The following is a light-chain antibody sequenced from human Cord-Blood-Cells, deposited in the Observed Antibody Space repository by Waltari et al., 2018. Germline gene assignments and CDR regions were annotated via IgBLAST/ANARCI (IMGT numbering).Light chain of an antibody. J-gene: IGLJ3*02. CDR1: SGINVGTNR. Sequence: QAVLTQPSSLSAPPGASASLTCTLRSGINVGTNRIYWSQQKPGSPPQYLLRYKSDSDKQQGSGVPSRFSGSKDASANAGILLISGLQSEDEADYYCMIWHSSAWVFGGGTKLTVL. V-gene: IGLV5-45*02. CDR3: MIWHSSAWV. CDR2: YKSDSDK.